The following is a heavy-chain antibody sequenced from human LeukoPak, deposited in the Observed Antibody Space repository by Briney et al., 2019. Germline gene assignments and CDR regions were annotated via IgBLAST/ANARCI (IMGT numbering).Heavy chain of an antibody. CDR1: GFTFSSYS. J-gene: IGHJ6*02. D-gene: IGHD2-2*01. Sequence: GGSLRLSCAASGFTFSSYSMNWVRQAPGKGLEWVSSISSSSSYIYYADSVKGRFTISRDNAKNSLYLQMNGLRAEDTAVYYCARSSTSSSLYGMDVWGQGTTVTVSS. CDR3: ARSSTSSSLYGMDV. V-gene: IGHV3-21*01. CDR2: ISSSSSYI.